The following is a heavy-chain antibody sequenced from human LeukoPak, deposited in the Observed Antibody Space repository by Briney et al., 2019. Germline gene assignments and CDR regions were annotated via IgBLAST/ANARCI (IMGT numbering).Heavy chain of an antibody. CDR2: MNPNSSGT. V-gene: IGHV1-2*02. CDR1: GYTFTSYY. J-gene: IGHJ3*02. D-gene: IGHD5-12*01. Sequence: PRASVKVSCKASGYTFTSYYMHWVRQAPGQGLEWMGWMNPNSSGTKYAQKFEGRVTMTRDTSISTAYMELSSLRSDDTAVYYCGRDLYNGFVYSYAFDIWGQGTTVIVSS. CDR3: GRDLYNGFVYSYAFDI.